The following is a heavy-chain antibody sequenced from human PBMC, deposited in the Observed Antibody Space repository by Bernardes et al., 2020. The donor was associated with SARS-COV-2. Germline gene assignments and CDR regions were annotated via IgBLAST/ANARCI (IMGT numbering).Heavy chain of an antibody. CDR3: ARIDEVTGRDY. CDR2: IYYSGST. CDR1: GGSVSSGSYY. J-gene: IGHJ4*02. V-gene: IGHV4-39*01. Sequence: SETLSLTCTVSGGSVSSGSYYWVWIRQPPGKGLEWIGSIYYSGSTHYNPSLKSRVTISVDTSKNQFSLRLRSVTAADTAVYYCARIDEVTGRDYWGQGTLVTVSS. D-gene: IGHD6-19*01.